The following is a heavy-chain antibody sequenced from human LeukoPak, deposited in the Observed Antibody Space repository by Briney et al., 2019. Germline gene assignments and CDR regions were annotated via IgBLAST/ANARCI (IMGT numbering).Heavy chain of an antibody. CDR3: ARRAYHYYGLDV. CDR1: GYIFSTYW. J-gene: IGHJ6*02. Sequence: GESLKISCKASGYIFSTYWIGWVRQMPGKGLEWMGIIYPGDSDSRYSPSLQGQVTISVDRPNSTAYLQLSTLKASDTAIYYCARRAYHYYGLDVWGQGTTVTVSS. CDR2: IYPGDSDS. V-gene: IGHV5-51*01.